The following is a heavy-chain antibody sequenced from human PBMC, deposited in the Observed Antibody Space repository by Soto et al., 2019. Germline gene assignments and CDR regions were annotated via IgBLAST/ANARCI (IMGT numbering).Heavy chain of an antibody. CDR3: ARATYYGDKGGAFDY. V-gene: IGHV3-7*01. Sequence: EVQLVESGGGLVQPGGSLRLSCAASGFTFSSYWMSWVRQAPGKGLEWVANVKQDGSEKSYVDSVKGRFTISRDNAKNSLYLQMNSLRAEDAAVYSCARATYYGDKGGAFDYWGQGALVTVSS. CDR2: VKQDGSEK. J-gene: IGHJ4*02. CDR1: GFTFSSYW. D-gene: IGHD4-17*01.